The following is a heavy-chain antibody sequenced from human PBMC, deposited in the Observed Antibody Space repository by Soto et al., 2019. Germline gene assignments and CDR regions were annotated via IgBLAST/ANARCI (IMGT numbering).Heavy chain of an antibody. CDR2: ISGSGGST. CDR1: GFTFSSYA. V-gene: IGHV3-23*01. D-gene: IGHD2-15*01. J-gene: IGHJ4*02. Sequence: EVQLLESGGGLVQPGGSLRLSCAASGFTFSSYAMSWVRQAPGKGLEWVSAISGSGGSTYYADSVKGRFTISRDNSKNTLYLQMNSLSAEDTAVYYCAKDLGDCSGGSCYLFDYWGQGTLVTVSS. CDR3: AKDLGDCSGGSCYLFDY.